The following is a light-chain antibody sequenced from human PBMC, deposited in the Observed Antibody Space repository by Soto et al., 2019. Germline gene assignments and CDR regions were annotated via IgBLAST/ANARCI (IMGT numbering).Light chain of an antibody. V-gene: IGKV1-39*01. CDR1: QSIRSY. Sequence: DVPMNQSPSSLSASVGDRVTITCRASQSIRSYLNWYHQKPGKTPQLLIYGASNLQSGAPSRFTGSGSGTHFTLTISSLQPEDFATYYCQQSYTTPYTFGQGTKLEIK. CDR3: QQSYTTPYT. J-gene: IGKJ2*01. CDR2: GAS.